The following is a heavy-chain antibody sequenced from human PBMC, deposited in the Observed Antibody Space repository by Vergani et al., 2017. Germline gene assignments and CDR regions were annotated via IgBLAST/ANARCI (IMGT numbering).Heavy chain of an antibody. CDR1: GGSISSSSYY. CDR2: IYYSGST. V-gene: IGHV4-39*01. D-gene: IGHD3-22*01. Sequence: QLQLQESGPGLVKPSETLSLTCTVSGGSISSSSYYWGWIRQPPGKGLEWIGSIYYSGSTYYNPSLKSRVTIPVDTSKNQFSLKLSSVTAADTAVYYCATSSGVGYYDSSGYPDWGQGTLVTVSS. J-gene: IGHJ4*02. CDR3: ATSSGVGYYDSSGYPD.